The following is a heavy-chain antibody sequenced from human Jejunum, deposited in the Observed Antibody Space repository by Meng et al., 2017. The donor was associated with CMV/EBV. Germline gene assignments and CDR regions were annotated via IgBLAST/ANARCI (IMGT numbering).Heavy chain of an antibody. CDR3: ARAVSGGSLADY. D-gene: IGHD6-19*01. Sequence: CAGSGFTCSTSWMHWVRQAPGQGLVWVSRIDGDETTTGYADSVRGRFTISRDNAKNTLYLEMNSLRDDDTGVYYCARAVSGGSLADYWGQGTLVTVSS. J-gene: IGHJ4*02. CDR2: IDGDETTT. CDR1: GFTCSTSW. V-gene: IGHV3-74*01.